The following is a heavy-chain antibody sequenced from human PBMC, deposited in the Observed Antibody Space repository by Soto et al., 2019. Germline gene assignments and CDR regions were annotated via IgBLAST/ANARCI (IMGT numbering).Heavy chain of an antibody. J-gene: IGHJ6*02. CDR1: GFTFSNAW. D-gene: IGHD3-10*01. Sequence: PGGSLRLSCAASGFTFSNAWMNWVRQAPGKGLEWVGRIKSKTDGGTTDYAAPVKGRFTISRDDSKNTLYLQMNSLKTEDTAVYYCTTWYGFGESLCNSPTDSGMDTLCQDATLTISS. V-gene: IGHV3-15*07. CDR3: TTWYGFGESLCNSPTDSGMDT. CDR2: IKSKTDGGTT.